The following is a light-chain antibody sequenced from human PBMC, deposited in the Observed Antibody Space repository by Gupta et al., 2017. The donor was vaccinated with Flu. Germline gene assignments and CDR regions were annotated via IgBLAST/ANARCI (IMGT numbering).Light chain of an antibody. CDR2: GVS. CDR1: QSISLNY. J-gene: IGKJ3*01. CDR3: QHDGSSPLFN. V-gene: IGKV3-20*01. Sequence: SRSLSPGERATLSCRASQSISLNYLAWYQQKPGQAPMLLIYGVSSRATGITNRFSGSWSGTDFTLTSSRLEPEDFAVYYCQHDGSSPLFNFGHGTKVVIK.